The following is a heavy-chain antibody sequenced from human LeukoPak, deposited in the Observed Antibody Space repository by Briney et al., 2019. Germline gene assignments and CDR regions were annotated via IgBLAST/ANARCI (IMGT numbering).Heavy chain of an antibody. CDR1: GGSISSYY. D-gene: IGHD6-13*01. V-gene: IGHV4-59*08. J-gene: IGHJ4*02. CDR3: ASALPFQLVH. CDR2: IYYSGST. Sequence: SETLSLTCTVSGGSISSYYWSWIRQPPGKGLEWIGYIYYSGSTKYDPSLKSRVTISVDTSKNQFSLKLSSVTAADTAVYYCASALPFQLVHWGQGTLVPVSS.